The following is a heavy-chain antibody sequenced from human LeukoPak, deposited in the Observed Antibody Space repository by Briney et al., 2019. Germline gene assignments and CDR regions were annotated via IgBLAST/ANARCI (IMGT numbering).Heavy chain of an antibody. V-gene: IGHV1-46*01. J-gene: IGHJ1*01. CDR2: INPSGGST. D-gene: IGHD4-23*01. CDR1: GYTFTSYY. CDR3: ARGGVPYYYGGPQYFQH. Sequence: GASVKVSCKASGYTFTSYYMHWVRQAPGQGLEWMGIINPSGGSTSYAQKFQGRVTMTRDTSTSTVYMELSSLRSEDTAVYYCARGGVPYYYGGPQYFQHWGQGTLVTVSS.